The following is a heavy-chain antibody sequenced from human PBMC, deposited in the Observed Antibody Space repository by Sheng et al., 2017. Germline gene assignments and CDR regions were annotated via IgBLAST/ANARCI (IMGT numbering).Heavy chain of an antibody. V-gene: IGHV4-34*01. CDR1: GGSFSGYY. CDR2: INHSGST. J-gene: IGHJ4*02. CDR3: ARGPHKMEWPSRYYFDY. D-gene: IGHD3-3*01. Sequence: QVQLQQWGAGLLKPSGTLSLMCAVYGGSFSGYYWSWIRQPPGKGLEWIGEINHSGSTNYNPSLKSRVTISVDTSKNQFSLKLSSVTAADTALYYCARGPHKMEWPSRYYFDYWGQGTLVTVSS.